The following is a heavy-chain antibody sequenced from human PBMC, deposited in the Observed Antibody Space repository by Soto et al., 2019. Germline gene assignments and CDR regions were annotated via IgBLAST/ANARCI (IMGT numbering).Heavy chain of an antibody. V-gene: IGHV1-46*01. CDR3: ATWGGMTTRYLVYYGMDV. CDR1: GYTFTSYY. CDR2: INPSGGST. D-gene: IGHD4-17*01. Sequence: QVQLVQSGAEVKKPGASVKVSCKASGYTFTSYYMHWVRQAPGQGLEWMGIINPSGGSTSYAQKFQGRVTMTRDTSTSTVYMELSSLRSEDTAVYFCATWGGMTTRYLVYYGMDVWGQGTTVTVSS. J-gene: IGHJ6*02.